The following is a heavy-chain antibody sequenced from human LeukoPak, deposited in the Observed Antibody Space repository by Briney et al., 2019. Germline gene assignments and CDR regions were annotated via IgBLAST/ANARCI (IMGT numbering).Heavy chain of an antibody. J-gene: IGHJ6*03. Sequence: MSSETLSLTCTVSGGSIGTYYWSWIRQSPGKGLEWIGYIYVTGTRYNPYLQSRVTNSVDRSRNQFFLKMSSVTAADTAVYYCARHIGGGIEDMDVWGKGTKVIVSS. V-gene: IGHV4-59*08. D-gene: IGHD3-16*02. CDR3: ARHIGGGIEDMDV. CDR2: IYVTGT. CDR1: GGSIGTYY.